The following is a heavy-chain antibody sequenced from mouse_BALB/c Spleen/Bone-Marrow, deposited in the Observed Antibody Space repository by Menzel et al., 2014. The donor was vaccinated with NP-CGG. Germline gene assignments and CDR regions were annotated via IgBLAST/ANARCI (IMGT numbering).Heavy chain of an antibody. CDR3: ARHYYYGYVDY. CDR2: INPESSTI. Sequence: EVKLMESGGGLVQPGGSLKLSCAVSGFDFSGYWMSWVRQAPGKGLEWIGEINPESSTINYTPSLKDKFIISRDNAKNTLYLQMSKGRSEDTALYYCARHYYYGYVDYWGQGTSDTVSS. D-gene: IGHD1-1*01. CDR1: GFDFSGYW. J-gene: IGHJ4*01. V-gene: IGHV4-1*02.